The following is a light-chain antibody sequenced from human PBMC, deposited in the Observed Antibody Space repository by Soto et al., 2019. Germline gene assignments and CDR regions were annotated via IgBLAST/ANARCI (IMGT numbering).Light chain of an antibody. J-gene: IGKJ2*01. CDR2: DAS. CDR3: QQYKTSPFT. V-gene: IGKV1-5*01. CDR1: QPINSW. Sequence: DVQMTQSPSTLSASVGDRVTITCRASQPINSWLAWFQQKPGKAPRLLIHDASSLESGVPPRFSGIGFGTDFTLTITNLQPEDVSTYYCQQYKTSPFTFGQGTKVDIK.